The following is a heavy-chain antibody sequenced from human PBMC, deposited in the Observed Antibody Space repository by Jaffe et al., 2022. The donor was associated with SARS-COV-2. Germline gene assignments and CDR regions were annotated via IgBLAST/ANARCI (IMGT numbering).Heavy chain of an antibody. Sequence: EVQLLESGGGLVQPGGSLRLSCAASGFTFSSYAMSWVRQAPGKGLEWVSAISGSGGSTYYADSVKGRFTISRDNSKNTLYLQMNSLRAEDTAVYYCAKHLYYYDSSGYYYVDAFDIWGQGTMVTVSS. CDR2: ISGSGGST. CDR1: GFTFSSYA. CDR3: AKHLYYYDSSGYYYVDAFDI. D-gene: IGHD3-22*01. V-gene: IGHV3-23*01. J-gene: IGHJ3*02.